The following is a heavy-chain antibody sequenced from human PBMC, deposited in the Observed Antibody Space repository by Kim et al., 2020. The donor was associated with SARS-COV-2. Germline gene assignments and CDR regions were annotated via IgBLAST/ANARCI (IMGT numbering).Heavy chain of an antibody. Sequence: ASVKVSCKASGYTFTSYAMHWVRQAPGQRLEWMGWINAGNGNTKYSQKFQGRVTITRDTSASTAYMELSSLRSEDTAVYYCARVGAYCGGDCYLTFDYWGQGTLVTVSS. CDR1: GYTFTSYA. CDR2: INAGNGNT. J-gene: IGHJ4*02. V-gene: IGHV1-3*01. D-gene: IGHD2-21*01. CDR3: ARVGAYCGGDCYLTFDY.